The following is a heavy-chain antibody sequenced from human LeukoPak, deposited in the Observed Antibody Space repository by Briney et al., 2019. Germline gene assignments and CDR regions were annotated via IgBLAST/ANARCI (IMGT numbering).Heavy chain of an antibody. Sequence: SGGTLRLSCAASGFTFSSHGMNWVRQAPGKVLEWVSAISGSGGSTYYADSVKGRFTISRDNSKNTLYLQMNSLRPDDTAVYYCAKARTHYDFWSGYYLDYFDYWGQGTLVTVSS. D-gene: IGHD3-3*01. CDR3: AKARTHYDFWSGYYLDYFDY. CDR1: GFTFSSHG. V-gene: IGHV3-23*01. CDR2: ISGSGGST. J-gene: IGHJ4*02.